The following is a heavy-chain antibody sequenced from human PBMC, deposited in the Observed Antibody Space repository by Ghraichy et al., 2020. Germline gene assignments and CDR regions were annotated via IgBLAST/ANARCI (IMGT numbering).Heavy chain of an antibody. CDR2: IYYSGST. D-gene: IGHD2-2*01. CDR3: ARHLPAAAIRADYYYYGMDV. Sequence: SETLSLTCTVSGGSISSYYWSWIRQPPGKGLEWIGYIYYSGSTNYNPSLKSRVTISVDTSKNQFSLKLSSVTAADTAVYYCARHLPAAAIRADYYYYGMDVWGQGTTVTVSS. J-gene: IGHJ6*02. V-gene: IGHV4-59*08. CDR1: GGSISSYY.